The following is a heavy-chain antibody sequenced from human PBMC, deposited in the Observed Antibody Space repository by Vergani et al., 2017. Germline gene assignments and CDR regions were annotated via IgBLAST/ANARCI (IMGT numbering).Heavy chain of an antibody. CDR2: IIPIFGTA. J-gene: IGHJ4*02. CDR3: AGGRYSSSWYGRSEPLDY. V-gene: IGHV1-69*01. Sequence: QVQLVQSGAEVKKPRSSVKVSCKASGGTFSSYAISWVRQAPGQGLEWMGGIIPIFGTANYAQKFQGRVTITADESTSKAYMELGSLRSEDKAVYYSAGGRYSSSWYGRSEPLDYWGQGTLVTGSS. CDR1: GGTFSSYA. D-gene: IGHD6-13*01.